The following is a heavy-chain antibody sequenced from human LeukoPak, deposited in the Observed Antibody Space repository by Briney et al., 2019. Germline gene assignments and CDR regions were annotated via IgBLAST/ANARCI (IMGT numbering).Heavy chain of an antibody. CDR1: GGSISSSSYY. J-gene: IGHJ5*02. V-gene: IGHV4-39*01. CDR3: ARGGYSSGWYSVRYNWFDP. Sequence: PSETLSLTCTVSGGSISSSSYYWGWIRQPPGKGLEWIGSIYYSGSTYYNPSLKSRVTISVDTSKNQFSLKLSSVTAADTAVYYCARGGYSSGWYSVRYNWFDPWGQGTLVTVSS. CDR2: IYYSGST. D-gene: IGHD6-19*01.